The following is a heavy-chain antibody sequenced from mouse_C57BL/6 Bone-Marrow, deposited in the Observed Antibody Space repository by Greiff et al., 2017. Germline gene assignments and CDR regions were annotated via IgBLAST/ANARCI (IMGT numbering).Heavy chain of an antibody. V-gene: IGHV1-54*01. CDR3: ARPLLRYPFYAMDY. Sequence: VQLQQSGAELVRPGTSVKVSCKASGYAFTNYLIEWVKQRPGQGLEWIGVINPYNGGTSYNQKFKGKATLTVDKSSSTAYMELNSLTSEDSAVYYCARPLLRYPFYAMDYWGQGTSVTVSS. CDR1: GYAFTNYL. J-gene: IGHJ4*01. CDR2: INPYNGGT. D-gene: IGHD1-1*01.